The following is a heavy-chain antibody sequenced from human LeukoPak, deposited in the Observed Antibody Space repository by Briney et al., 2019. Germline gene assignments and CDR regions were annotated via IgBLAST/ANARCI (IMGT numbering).Heavy chain of an antibody. V-gene: IGHV4-30-4*01. J-gene: IGHJ4*02. CDR2: IYNSGST. Sequence: SETLSLTCTVSGGSITSGDNYWSWIRQPPGKGLEWIGFIYNSGSTYYNLSLKSRVTISVDTSKNQFSLKLSSVTAADTAVYYCARDPAVGATTPFDYWGQGTLVTVSS. CDR3: ARDPAVGATTPFDY. CDR1: GGSITSGDNY. D-gene: IGHD1-26*01.